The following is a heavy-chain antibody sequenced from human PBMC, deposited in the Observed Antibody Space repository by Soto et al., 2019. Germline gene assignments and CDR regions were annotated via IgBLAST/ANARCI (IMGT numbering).Heavy chain of an antibody. D-gene: IGHD2-8*01. Sequence: QVQLQQWGAGLLKPSETLSLTCAVYGGSFSRYFWNWIRQPPGKGLEWIGEINHSGRTNYNPSLKSRVTISVDTSKNQFSLKLSSVPAADTAVYYCARGLSVTNTFYYYYAMDVWGQGTTVTVSS. CDR1: GGSFSRYF. V-gene: IGHV4-34*01. J-gene: IGHJ6*02. CDR2: INHSGRT. CDR3: ARGLSVTNTFYYYYAMDV.